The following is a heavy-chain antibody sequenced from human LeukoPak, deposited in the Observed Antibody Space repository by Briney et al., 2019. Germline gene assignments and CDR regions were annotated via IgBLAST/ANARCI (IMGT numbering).Heavy chain of an antibody. CDR3: ARELGGGSGSRSYRYNWFDP. D-gene: IGHD3-10*01. CDR1: GFTFSSYW. V-gene: IGHV3-7*01. Sequence: GGSLRLSCAASGFTFSSYWMSWVRQAPGKGLEWVANIKQDGSEKYYVGSVKGRFTISRDNAKNSLYLQMNSLRAEDTAVYYCARELGGGSGSRSYRYNWFDPWGQGTLVTVSS. CDR2: IKQDGSEK. J-gene: IGHJ5*02.